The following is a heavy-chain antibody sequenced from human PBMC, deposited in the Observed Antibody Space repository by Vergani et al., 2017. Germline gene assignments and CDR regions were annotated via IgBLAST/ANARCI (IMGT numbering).Heavy chain of an antibody. D-gene: IGHD2-2*02. Sequence: EVQLVESGGGLVQPGGSLRLSCAASGFTVSSNYMSWVRQAPGKGLEWVSVIYSGGSTDYADSVKGRFTIARDKSKNTLYLQMNSLRAEDTAVYYCARSERNRDCSSTSCYRSFDYWGQGTLVTVSS. CDR1: GFTVSSNY. CDR3: ARSERNRDCSSTSCYRSFDY. CDR2: IYSGGST. V-gene: IGHV3-66*01. J-gene: IGHJ4*02.